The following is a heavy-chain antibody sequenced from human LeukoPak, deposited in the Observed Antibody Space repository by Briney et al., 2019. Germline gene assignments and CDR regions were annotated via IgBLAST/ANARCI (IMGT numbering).Heavy chain of an antibody. D-gene: IGHD6-6*01. CDR3: VRLSPGIAARPGGY. CDR1: GGSFSGYY. V-gene: IGHV4-34*01. CDR2: INHSGST. Sequence: PSETLSLTCAVYGGSFSGYYWSWIRQPPGKGLEWIGEINHSGSTNYNPSLKSRVTISVDTSKNQFSLKLSSVTAADTAVYYCVRLSPGIAARPGGYWGQGTLVTVSS. J-gene: IGHJ4*02.